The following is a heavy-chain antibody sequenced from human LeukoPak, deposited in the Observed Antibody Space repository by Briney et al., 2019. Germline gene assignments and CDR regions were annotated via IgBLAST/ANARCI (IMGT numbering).Heavy chain of an antibody. CDR3: AKVRAPSGWFNSDY. CDR2: ISGSGDST. CDR1: GFSFSNYV. V-gene: IGHV3-23*01. J-gene: IGHJ4*02. Sequence: GGSLRLSCAASGFSFSNYVMSWVRQAPGQGLEWVSGISGSGDSTYYADSVKGRFTISRDNSKNTLYLQMNSLRVEDTAAHYCAKVRAPSGWFNSDYWGQGTLVTVSS. D-gene: IGHD6-19*01.